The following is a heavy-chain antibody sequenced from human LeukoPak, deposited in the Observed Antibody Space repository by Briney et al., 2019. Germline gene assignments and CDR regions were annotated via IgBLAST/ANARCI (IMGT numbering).Heavy chain of an antibody. J-gene: IGHJ4*02. CDR2: FSGGGGTT. D-gene: IGHD6-13*01. Sequence: PPGGSLRLSCAASGFTFSSYAMSWVRQAPGKGLEWVSTFSGGGGTTYYSDSVKGRFTISRDNSKNTLYLQMYSLRAEDTAVYYCAKGLGSSWFFFDYWGQGTLVTVSS. CDR3: AKGLGSSWFFFDY. V-gene: IGHV3-23*01. CDR1: GFTFSSYA.